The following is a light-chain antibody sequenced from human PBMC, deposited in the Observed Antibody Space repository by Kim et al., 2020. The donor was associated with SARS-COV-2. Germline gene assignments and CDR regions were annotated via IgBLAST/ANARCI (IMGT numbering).Light chain of an antibody. CDR3: QQYNAYPLT. CDR2: GAF. J-gene: IGKJ4*01. CDR1: QAIGDN. V-gene: IGKV1-16*02. Sequence: DIQMTQSPSSVSASVGDTITITCRASQAIGDNLGWFQQKPGEAPKSVIYGAFNLQTGVPSKFSGRGSGTDFTLTITSLQPEDFGNYYCQQYNAYPLTFGGGTKVDIK.